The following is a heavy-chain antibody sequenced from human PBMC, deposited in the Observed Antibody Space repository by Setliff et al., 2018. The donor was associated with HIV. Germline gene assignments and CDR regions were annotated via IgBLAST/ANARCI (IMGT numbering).Heavy chain of an antibody. D-gene: IGHD3-10*01. J-gene: IGHJ6*02. Sequence: TGGSLRLSCAASGFTFSSYAMSWVRQAPGKGLEWVSTISTSGANTYDADSMKGRFTISRDNSKNTLYLQMNSLTAEDTAVYYCARDQLAMVRRNGMDVWGQGTTVTVSS. CDR3: ARDQLAMVRRNGMDV. CDR1: GFTFSSYA. V-gene: IGHV3-23*01. CDR2: ISTSGANT.